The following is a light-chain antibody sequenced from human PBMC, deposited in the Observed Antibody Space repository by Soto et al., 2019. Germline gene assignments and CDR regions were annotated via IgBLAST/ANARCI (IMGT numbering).Light chain of an antibody. V-gene: IGKV1-39*01. CDR2: AAS. J-gene: IGKJ4*01. CDR1: QSVSNY. Sequence: DIQLTQSPSSLSASVGDRVTITCRASQSVSNYLNWYQQKPGKAPKLLIYAASSLQSGVPSRFSGSGYGKDFTFIISSLQPEDFATYYCQPTYRTPLTFGGGTKVE. CDR3: QPTYRTPLT.